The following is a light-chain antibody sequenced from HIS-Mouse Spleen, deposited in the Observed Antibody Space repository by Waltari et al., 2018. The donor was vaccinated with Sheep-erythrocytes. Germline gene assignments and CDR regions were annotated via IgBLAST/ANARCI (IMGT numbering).Light chain of an antibody. CDR2: QDR. CDR3: CSYAGSYTFWV. J-gene: IGLJ3*02. Sequence: LTQPPSVSVSPGQTASITCSGDKLGDKYACWYHQKPGQSPVLVIYQDRKRPSGVPDRISGSKSGNTASLTISGLQAEDEADYYCCSYAGSYTFWVFGGGTRLTVL. CDR1: KLGDKY. V-gene: IGLV3-1*01.